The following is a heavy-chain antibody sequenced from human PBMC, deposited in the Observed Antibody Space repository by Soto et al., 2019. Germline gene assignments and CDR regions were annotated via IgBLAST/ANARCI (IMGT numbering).Heavy chain of an antibody. Sequence: GGSLRLSCVVSGFTFSDYSMTWVRQAPGKGLEWVSVISATGATTYYADSGRRRFTISRDNSKNTLNLQMNDLRVEDTAVIYCAKGRKSTEKDIAVMLAAASSIQHWGQGTLVTVSS. J-gene: IGHJ1*01. V-gene: IGHV3-23*01. D-gene: IGHD2-15*01. CDR3: AKGRKSTEKDIAVMLAAASSIQH. CDR1: GFTFSDYS. CDR2: ISATGATT.